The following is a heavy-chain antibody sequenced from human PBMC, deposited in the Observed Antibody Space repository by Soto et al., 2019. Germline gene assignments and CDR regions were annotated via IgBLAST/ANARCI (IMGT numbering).Heavy chain of an antibody. CDR2: ISYDGSNK. J-gene: IGHJ4*02. CDR1: GFTFSSYA. Sequence: QVQLVESGGGVVQPGRSLRLSCAASGFTFSSYAMHWVRQAPGKGLEWVAVISYDGSNKYYADSVKGRFTISRDNSKNTLYLQMNSLRAEDTAVYYCARPGRGARWQWLAFDYWGQGTLVTVSS. CDR3: ARPGRGARWQWLAFDY. D-gene: IGHD6-19*01. V-gene: IGHV3-30-3*01.